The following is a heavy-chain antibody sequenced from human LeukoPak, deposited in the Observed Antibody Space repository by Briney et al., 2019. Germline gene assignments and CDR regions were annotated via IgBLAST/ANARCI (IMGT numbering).Heavy chain of an antibody. CDR1: GLAFSSYA. D-gene: IGHD1-14*01. V-gene: IGHV3-23*01. J-gene: IGHJ4*02. CDR3: AKATGYLL. CDR2: ISNSDDST. Sequence: GGSLRLSCAASGLAFSSYAMSWVRQAPGKGLEWVSTISNSDDSTYYADSVKGRSTISRDNSENTLYLQMNSLRAEDTAVYYCAKATGYLLWGQGTLVTVSS.